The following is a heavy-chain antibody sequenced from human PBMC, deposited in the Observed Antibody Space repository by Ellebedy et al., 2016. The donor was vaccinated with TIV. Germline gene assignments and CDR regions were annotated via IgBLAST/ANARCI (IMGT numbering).Heavy chain of an antibody. CDR3: ATREWQDPMDV. CDR2: FNTGNGNT. V-gene: IGHV1-3*04. J-gene: IGHJ6*02. CDR1: GHTFTAYG. Sequence: ASVKVSCXASGHTFTAYGIHWVRQAPGQRLEGMGWFNTGNGNTKYSQTFQGRVTITRDTSATTAYMELSSLMSEDTAVYYCATREWQDPMDVWGQGTTVTVSS. D-gene: IGHD3-3*01.